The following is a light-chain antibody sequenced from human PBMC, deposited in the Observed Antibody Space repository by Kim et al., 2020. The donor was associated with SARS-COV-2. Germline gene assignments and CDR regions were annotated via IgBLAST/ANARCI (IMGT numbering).Light chain of an antibody. CDR1: ANGIGAYNS. CDR3: SSFRSGSTLVL. Sequence: MHTPSHATANGIGAYNSVVSYQQPPAEAPQLILFDVTYRPSAVSIRFSASKSGNTASLTISGLQAEDDADYYCSSFRSGSTLVLFGGGTQLTVL. CDR2: DVT. V-gene: IGLV2-14*03. J-gene: IGLJ3*02.